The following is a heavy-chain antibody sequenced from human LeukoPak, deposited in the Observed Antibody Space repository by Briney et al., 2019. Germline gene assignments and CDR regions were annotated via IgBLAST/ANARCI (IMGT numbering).Heavy chain of an antibody. Sequence: GGSLRLSCAASGFTFSSYEMNWVRLAPGKGLEWVSYISSSGSTIYYADSVKGRFTISRDNAKNSLYLQMNSLRAEDTAVYYCARGVVPAANVDFGFDYWGQGTLVTVSS. J-gene: IGHJ4*02. D-gene: IGHD2-2*01. V-gene: IGHV3-48*03. CDR2: ISSSGSTI. CDR1: GFTFSSYE. CDR3: ARGVVPAANVDFGFDY.